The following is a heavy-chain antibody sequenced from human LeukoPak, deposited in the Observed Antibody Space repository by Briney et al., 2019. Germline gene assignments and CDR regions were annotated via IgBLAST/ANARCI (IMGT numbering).Heavy chain of an antibody. CDR1: GFAFSNYA. CDR2: ICAGGNST. V-gene: IGHV3-23*01. J-gene: IGHJ4*02. CDR3: ARLVVTATHFDS. D-gene: IGHD2-21*02. Sequence: GGSLRLSCAASGFAFSNYALTWVRQAPGKGLEWVSVICAGGNSTYYAGSVKGRFTISRDNSKNTLFLHMNSLRAEDTAVYYCARLVVTATHFDSWGQGTLVTVSS.